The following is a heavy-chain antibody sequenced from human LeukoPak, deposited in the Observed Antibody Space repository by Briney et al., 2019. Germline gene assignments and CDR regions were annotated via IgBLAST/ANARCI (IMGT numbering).Heavy chain of an antibody. V-gene: IGHV3-7*01. CDR3: ARVNHPYYDFWSGHDFDY. D-gene: IGHD3-3*01. CDR2: IKQDGSEK. CDR1: GFTFSSYW. J-gene: IGHJ4*02. Sequence: GGSLRLSCAASGFTFSSYWMSWVRQAPGKGLEWVANIKQDGSEKYYVDSVKGRFTISRDNAKNSLYLQMNSLRAEDTAVYYCARVNHPYYDFWSGHDFDYWGQGTLVTVSS.